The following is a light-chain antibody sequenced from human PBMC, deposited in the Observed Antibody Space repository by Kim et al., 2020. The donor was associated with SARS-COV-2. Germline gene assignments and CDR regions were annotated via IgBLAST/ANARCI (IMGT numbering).Light chain of an antibody. V-gene: IGKV1-27*01. Sequence: ASVGDRVTIPDRASRDLNYDLAWYEQKPGKPPNLLIYAASTLQSGVPSRFSGSGSGTDFTLTINNLQPEDVATYYCQVYDDIPYTFGQGTKLEI. CDR2: AAS. J-gene: IGKJ2*01. CDR3: QVYDDIPYT. CDR1: RDLNYD.